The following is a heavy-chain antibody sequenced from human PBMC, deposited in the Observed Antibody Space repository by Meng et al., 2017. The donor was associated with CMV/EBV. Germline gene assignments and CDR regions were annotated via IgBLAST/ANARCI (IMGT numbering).Heavy chain of an antibody. D-gene: IGHD3-3*01. CDR3: ARGRVMYYDFWSGYQPLDY. CDR1: GYTFTSYD. CDR2: MNPNSGNT. J-gene: IGHJ4*02. Sequence: ASVKVSCKASGYTFTSYDINWVRQATGQGLEWMGWMNPNSGNTGYAQKFQGRVTMTRNTSISTAYMELSSLRSEDTAVYYCARGRVMYYDFWSGYQPLDYWGQGTLVTVSS. V-gene: IGHV1-8*01.